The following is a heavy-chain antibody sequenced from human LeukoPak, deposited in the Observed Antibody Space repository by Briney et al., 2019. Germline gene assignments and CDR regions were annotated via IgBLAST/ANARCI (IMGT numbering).Heavy chain of an antibody. CDR1: GFTFSNYW. Sequence: PGGSLRLSCAASGFTFSNYWMHWVRQAPGKGLVWVSRINSDGSTTTYADSVKGRFTISRDNAKNRLYLQMNSLRDEDTAVYYCAKDPHYFGSGSYYDYFDYWGQGTLVTVSS. V-gene: IGHV3-74*01. CDR2: INSDGSTT. CDR3: AKDPHYFGSGSYYDYFDY. D-gene: IGHD3-10*01. J-gene: IGHJ4*02.